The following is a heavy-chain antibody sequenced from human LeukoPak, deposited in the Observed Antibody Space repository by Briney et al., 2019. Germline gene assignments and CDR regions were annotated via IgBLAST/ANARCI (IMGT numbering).Heavy chain of an antibody. V-gene: IGHV1-46*01. CDR3: ARDGVPYCSSTSCPDY. CDR2: ISPSGGST. J-gene: IGHJ4*02. CDR1: GYTFTSYY. Sequence: ASVKVSCKASGYTFTSYYMHWVRQAPGQGLEWMGIISPSGGSTSYAQKFQGRVTMTRDTSTSTVYMELSSLRSEDTAVYYCARDGVPYCSSTSCPDYWGQGTLVTVSS. D-gene: IGHD2-2*01.